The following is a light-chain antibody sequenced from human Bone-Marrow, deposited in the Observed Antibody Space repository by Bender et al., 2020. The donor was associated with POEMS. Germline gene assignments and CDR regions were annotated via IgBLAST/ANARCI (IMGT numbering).Light chain of an antibody. Sequence: QSVLTQPPSVSGAPGQRVTISCTGSSSNTGSGYDINWYQHLPGTAPKLLIYGYNNRPSGVPDRFSGSKSGTSASLAITGLQAEDEGDYYCAAWDDSLSGAWVFGGGTKLTVL. V-gene: IGLV1-40*01. J-gene: IGLJ3*02. CDR3: AAWDDSLSGAWV. CDR1: SSNTGSGYD. CDR2: GYN.